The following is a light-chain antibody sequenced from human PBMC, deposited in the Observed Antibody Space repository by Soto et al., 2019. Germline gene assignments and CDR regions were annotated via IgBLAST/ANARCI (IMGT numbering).Light chain of an antibody. V-gene: IGKV1-16*02. J-gene: IGKJ1*01. CDR1: QGISNY. Sequence: DIQMTQSPSSLSASVGDRVTITCQASQGISNYLAWFQQNPGNAPKSLIFAASNLQSGVPSNFSGSGSGTDFTLTISSLQPEDFATYHCQQYHTFPWTFGQGTKVEI. CDR2: AAS. CDR3: QQYHTFPWT.